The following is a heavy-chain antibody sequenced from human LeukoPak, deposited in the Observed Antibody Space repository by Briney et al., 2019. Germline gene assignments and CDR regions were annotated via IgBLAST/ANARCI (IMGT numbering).Heavy chain of an antibody. Sequence: PGGSLRLSCTASGFTFSKHGMHWVRQAPGKGLEWVAFIRYDGITKYYADSVKGRFTISRDNSNDTLYLQMNSLRPEDTAVYYCAKTGSRGGTFRPSYYYYYMDVWGEGTTVTISS. CDR2: IRYDGITK. J-gene: IGHJ6*03. V-gene: IGHV3-30*02. CDR1: GFTFSKHG. D-gene: IGHD3-9*01. CDR3: AKTGSRGGTFRPSYYYYYMDV.